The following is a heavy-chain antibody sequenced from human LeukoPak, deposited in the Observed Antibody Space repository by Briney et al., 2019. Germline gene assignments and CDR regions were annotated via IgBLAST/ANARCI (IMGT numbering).Heavy chain of an antibody. J-gene: IGHJ4*02. Sequence: PGGSLRLSCAASGFTFSTYSMNWVRQAPGKGLEWVSSISSSSTYIYYADSVKGRFTISRDNAKNSLDLQMNSLRAEDTAVYYCARACPAAGKCYFDYWGQGTLVTVSS. D-gene: IGHD6-13*01. CDR2: ISSSSTYI. CDR3: ARACPAAGKCYFDY. V-gene: IGHV3-21*01. CDR1: GFTFSTYS.